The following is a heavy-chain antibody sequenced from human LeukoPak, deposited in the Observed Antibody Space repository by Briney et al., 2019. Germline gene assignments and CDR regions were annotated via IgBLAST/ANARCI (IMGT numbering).Heavy chain of an antibody. J-gene: IGHJ5*02. CDR1: RGTFSSYA. D-gene: IGHD2-15*01. V-gene: IGHV1-46*01. CDR2: SNPSGGST. Sequence: GASVKVSCKASRGTFSSYAIGWVRQAPGRGLEWMGISNPSGGSTSYAQKFQGRVTMTRDMSTSTVYMELSSLRSEDTAVYYCARGQGHRVAWVRVGWFDPWGQGTLVTVSS. CDR3: ARGQGHRVAWVRVGWFDP.